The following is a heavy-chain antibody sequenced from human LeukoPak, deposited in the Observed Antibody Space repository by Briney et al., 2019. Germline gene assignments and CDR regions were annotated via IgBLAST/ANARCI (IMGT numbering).Heavy chain of an antibody. J-gene: IGHJ4*02. Sequence: SETLSLTCTVSGGSISSSSYYWGWIRQPPGKGLEWIGYIYYSGSTNYNPSLKSRVTISVDTSKNQFSLKLSSVTAADTAVYYCARVRDYDIHDLDYWGQGTLVTVSS. D-gene: IGHD3-9*01. CDR3: ARVRDYDIHDLDY. V-gene: IGHV4-61*05. CDR1: GGSISSSSYY. CDR2: IYYSGST.